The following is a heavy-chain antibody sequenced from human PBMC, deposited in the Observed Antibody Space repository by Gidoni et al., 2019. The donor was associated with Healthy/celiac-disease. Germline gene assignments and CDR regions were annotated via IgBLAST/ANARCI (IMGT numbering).Heavy chain of an antibody. Sequence: QVQLQESGPGLVKPSETLSLTCTVSGGSLSSYYWSWIRQPPGKGLEWIGYIYYSGSTNYNPALKSRVTISVDTSKNQFSLKLSSVTAADTAVYYCARQGDYEYFDYWGQGTLVTVSS. J-gene: IGHJ4*02. V-gene: IGHV4-59*08. CDR2: IYYSGST. CDR3: ARQGDYEYFDY. CDR1: GGSLSSYY. D-gene: IGHD4-17*01.